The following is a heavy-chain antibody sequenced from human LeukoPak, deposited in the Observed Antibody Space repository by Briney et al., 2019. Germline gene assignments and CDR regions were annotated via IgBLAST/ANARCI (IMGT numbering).Heavy chain of an antibody. CDR3: ARDSGSYSDY. CDR2: IIPILGIA. Sequence: SVKDSCKACGGTFISYAISWVRQAPGQGLEWMGRIIPILGIANYPQRFQGRVTITADKSTSTAYMELSSLRSEDTAVYYCARDSGSYSDYWGQGTMVTVSS. J-gene: IGHJ4*02. CDR1: GGTFISYA. D-gene: IGHD1-26*01. V-gene: IGHV1-69*04.